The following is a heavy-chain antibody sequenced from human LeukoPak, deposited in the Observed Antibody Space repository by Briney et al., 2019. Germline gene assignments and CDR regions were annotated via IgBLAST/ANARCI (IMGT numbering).Heavy chain of an antibody. CDR1: GYTFTSYY. D-gene: IGHD6-13*01. V-gene: IGHV1-46*01. CDR3: AKSSSSWYSSYYYYYMDV. CDR2: INPSGGST. Sequence: ASVKVSCKASGYTFTSYYIHWVRQAPGQGLEWMGIINPSGGSTSYAQKFQGRVTMTRDMSTSTVYMELSSLRSEDTAVYYCAKSSSSWYSSYYYYYMDVWGKGTTVTVSS. J-gene: IGHJ6*03.